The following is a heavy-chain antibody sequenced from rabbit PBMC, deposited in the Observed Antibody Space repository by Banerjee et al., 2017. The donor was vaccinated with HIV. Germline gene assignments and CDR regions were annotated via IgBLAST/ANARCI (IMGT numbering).Heavy chain of an antibody. D-gene: IGHD6-1*01. CDR1: GFSLNNYV. CDR2: IYAGSSGST. Sequence: QSLEESGGDLVKPGASLTLTCTASGFSLNNYVMCWVHQAPGKGLEWIACIYAGSSGSTYYASWAKGRFTISKTSSTTVTLQMTGLTAADTATYFCARDHAGYAGYGYAINLWGPGTLVTVS. V-gene: IGHV1S40*01. J-gene: IGHJ4*01. CDR3: ARDHAGYAGYGYAINL.